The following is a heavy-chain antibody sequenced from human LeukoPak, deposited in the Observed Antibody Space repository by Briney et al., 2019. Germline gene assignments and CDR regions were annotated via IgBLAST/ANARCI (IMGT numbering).Heavy chain of an antibody. V-gene: IGHV3-30*02. CDR2: IRYDGSNK. D-gene: IGHD2-8*01. Sequence: PGGSLRLSCAASGFTFSSYGMHWVRQAPGKGLEWVAFIRYDGSNKYYADSVKGRFTISRDNSKNTLYLQMNSLRAEDTAVYYCALMVYAMGPWDYFDYWGQGTLVTVSS. CDR3: ALMVYAMGPWDYFDY. J-gene: IGHJ4*02. CDR1: GFTFSSYG.